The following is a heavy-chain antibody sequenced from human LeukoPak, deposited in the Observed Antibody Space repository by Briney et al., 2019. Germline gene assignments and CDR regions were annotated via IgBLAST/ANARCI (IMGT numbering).Heavy chain of an antibody. CDR3: ARGKGDYYFDY. V-gene: IGHV4-39*07. CDR2: IYYSGST. D-gene: IGHD3-10*01. Sequence: SETLSLTCTVSGGSISSSSYYWGWIRQPPGKGLEWIGSIYYSGSTYYNPSLKSRVTISVDTSQNQFSLKLSSVTAADTAVYYCARGKGDYYFDYWGQGTLVTVSS. CDR1: GGSISSSSYY. J-gene: IGHJ4*02.